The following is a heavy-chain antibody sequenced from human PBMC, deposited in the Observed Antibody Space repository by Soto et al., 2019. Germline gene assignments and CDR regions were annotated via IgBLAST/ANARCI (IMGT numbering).Heavy chain of an antibody. CDR1: GYTFTSYG. J-gene: IGHJ6*02. CDR3: ARWGAASYYYGMDV. D-gene: IGHD1-26*01. Sequence: ASVKVSCKASGYTFTSYGISWVRQAPGQGLEWMGWISAYNGNTNYAQKPQGRVTMTTDTSTSTAYMELRSLRSDDTAVYYCARWGAASYYYGMDVWGQGTTVTVSS. CDR2: ISAYNGNT. V-gene: IGHV1-18*01.